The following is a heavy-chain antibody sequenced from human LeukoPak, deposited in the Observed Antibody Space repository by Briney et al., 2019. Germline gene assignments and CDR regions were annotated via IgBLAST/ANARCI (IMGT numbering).Heavy chain of an antibody. CDR2: ISGSGCTI. Sequence: GGSLRLSCAVSVFTFRSYEMNWIRQAPGKRLEWVSYISGSGCTIFYADSMKGLFTISRDNAKNSLYLQMNSLRAEDTAVYYCARDGPNWDVDYWGQGTLVTVSS. CDR1: VFTFRSYE. J-gene: IGHJ4*02. D-gene: IGHD7-27*01. V-gene: IGHV3-48*03. CDR3: ARDGPNWDVDY.